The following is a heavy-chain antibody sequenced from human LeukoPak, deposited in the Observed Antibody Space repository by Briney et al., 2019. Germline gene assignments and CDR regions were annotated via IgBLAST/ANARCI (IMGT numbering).Heavy chain of an antibody. Sequence: VSVKVSCKASGYTFTGYYMHWVRQAPGQGLEWMGWMNPNSGNTGYAQKFQGRVTITRNTSISTAYMELSSLRSEDTAVYYCARSRKGRQWLPRDYWGQGTLVTVSS. J-gene: IGHJ4*02. CDR2: MNPNSGNT. V-gene: IGHV1-8*03. CDR3: ARSRKGRQWLPRDY. CDR1: GYTFTGYY. D-gene: IGHD6-19*01.